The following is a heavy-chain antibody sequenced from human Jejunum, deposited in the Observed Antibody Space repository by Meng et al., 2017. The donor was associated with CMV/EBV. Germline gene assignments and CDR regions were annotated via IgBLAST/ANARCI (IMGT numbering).Heavy chain of an antibody. V-gene: IGHV3-23*01. J-gene: IGHJ4*02. CDR1: VFPFISPS. CDR3: ARLSDS. D-gene: IGHD2-15*01. CDR2: ITGSGGNT. Sequence: LRLSCSAPVFPFISPSMSWVRQAPGKGLKWVASITGSGGNTYYADSVKGRFTISRDNSKNTLYLQMNSLRADDTAVYYCARLSDSWGQGTRVTVSS.